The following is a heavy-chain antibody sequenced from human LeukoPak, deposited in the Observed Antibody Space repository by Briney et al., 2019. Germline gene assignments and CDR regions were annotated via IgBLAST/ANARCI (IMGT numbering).Heavy chain of an antibody. CDR1: GFTFSSYS. D-gene: IGHD3-10*01. CDR3: ARGGVLWFGGGVDY. J-gene: IGHJ4*02. CDR2: ISSSSSYI. V-gene: IGHV3-21*01. Sequence: GGSLRLSCAASGFTFSSYSMNWVRQAPGKGLEWVSSISSSSSYIYYADSVKGRFTISRDNAKNSLYLQMNSLRAEDTAVYYCARGGVLWFGGGVDYWGQGTLVTVSS.